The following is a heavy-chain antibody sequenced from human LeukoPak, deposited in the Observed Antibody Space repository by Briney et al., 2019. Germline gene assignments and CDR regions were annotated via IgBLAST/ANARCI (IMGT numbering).Heavy chain of an antibody. CDR3: ARHLRKYSHFDY. Sequence: SETLSLTCTVSGGSISSYYWSWIRQPPGKGLEWIGYIYYSGNTNYNPSLKSQITISVDTSKNQFSLKLSSVTAADTAVYYCARHLRKYSHFDYWGQGTLVTVSS. CDR2: IYYSGNT. J-gene: IGHJ4*02. V-gene: IGHV4-59*08. D-gene: IGHD5-18*01. CDR1: GGSISSYY.